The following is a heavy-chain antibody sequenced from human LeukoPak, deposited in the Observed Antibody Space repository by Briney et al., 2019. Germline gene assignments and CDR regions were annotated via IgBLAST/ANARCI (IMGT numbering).Heavy chain of an antibody. CDR1: GYTFTGYY. D-gene: IGHD6-13*01. V-gene: IGHV1-2*02. CDR2: IKPNSGGK. CDR3: AREDRTTQQLGGTWFDP. J-gene: IGHJ5*02. Sequence: ASVKVSCEASGYTFTGYYMHCVPQAPGQGLECMGWIKPNSGGKNYAQKFQGRVTMTRDTSISTAYMELSRLRSDDTAVYYCAREDRTTQQLGGTWFDPWGEGTLVTVSS.